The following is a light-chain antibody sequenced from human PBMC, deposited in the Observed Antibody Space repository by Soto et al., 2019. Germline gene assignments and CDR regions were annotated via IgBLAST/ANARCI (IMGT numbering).Light chain of an antibody. V-gene: IGKV3-11*01. Sequence: EIVLTQSPATLSLSPGDRATLSCRASQSVSSYLAWYQQKPGQAPRLLIYDASNRATGIPARFSGSGSGTDFTLTISSLEPEDVAVYYCQQRSNWPHTFGQGTKLEIK. CDR1: QSVSSY. J-gene: IGKJ2*01. CDR2: DAS. CDR3: QQRSNWPHT.